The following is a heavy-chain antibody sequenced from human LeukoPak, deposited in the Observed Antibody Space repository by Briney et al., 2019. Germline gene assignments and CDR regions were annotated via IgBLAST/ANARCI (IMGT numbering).Heavy chain of an antibody. Sequence: GGSLRLSCAASGFAFSSYAMSWVRQAPGKGLEWVAVIWYDGSNKYYADSVKGRFTISRDNSKNTLYLQMNSLRAEDTAVYYCAREALGAYYYYGMDVWGQGTTVTVSS. V-gene: IGHV3-33*08. CDR3: AREALGAYYYYGMDV. CDR2: IWYDGSNK. CDR1: GFAFSSYA. D-gene: IGHD3-3*01. J-gene: IGHJ6*02.